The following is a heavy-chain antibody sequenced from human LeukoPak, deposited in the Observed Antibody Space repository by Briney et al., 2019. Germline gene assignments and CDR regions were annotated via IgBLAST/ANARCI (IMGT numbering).Heavy chain of an antibody. CDR2: IYFSGST. D-gene: IGHD6-6*01. J-gene: IGHJ4*02. Sequence: SETLSLTCTVSGGSVSVYYWSWIRQPPGKGLEWIGYIYFSGSTNYNPSLKSRVTISVDTSKNQFSLKLSSVTAADTAVYYCARVDPDSSSTLEVFDYWGQGTLVTVSS. V-gene: IGHV4-59*02. CDR1: GGSVSVYY. CDR3: ARVDPDSSSTLEVFDY.